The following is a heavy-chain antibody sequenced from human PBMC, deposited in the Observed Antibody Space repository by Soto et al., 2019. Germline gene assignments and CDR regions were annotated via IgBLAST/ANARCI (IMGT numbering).Heavy chain of an antibody. CDR2: ISSSGATI. J-gene: IGHJ4*02. CDR1: GFTFSDYY. V-gene: IGHV3-11*01. Sequence: TGGSLRLSCVASGFTFSDYYINWIRQAPGKGLEWVSYISSSGATIYYADSVKGRFTISRDNAKNSLYLQMNSLRAEDTAMYYCARVGRPSTVTTFFDYWGQGTLVTVSS. D-gene: IGHD4-17*01. CDR3: ARVGRPSTVTTFFDY.